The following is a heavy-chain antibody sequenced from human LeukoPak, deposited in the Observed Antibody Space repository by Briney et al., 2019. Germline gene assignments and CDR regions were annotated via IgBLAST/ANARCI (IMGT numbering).Heavy chain of an antibody. Sequence: SETLSLTCTVSGYSISSGYYWGWIRQPPGKGLEWIGSIYHSGSTYYNPSLKSRVIISVDTSKNQFSLKLSSVTAADTAVYYCARGRTIFGVVIIPFDYWGQGTLVTVSS. J-gene: IGHJ4*02. CDR1: GYSISSGYY. D-gene: IGHD3-3*01. CDR3: ARGRTIFGVVIIPFDY. CDR2: IYHSGST. V-gene: IGHV4-38-2*02.